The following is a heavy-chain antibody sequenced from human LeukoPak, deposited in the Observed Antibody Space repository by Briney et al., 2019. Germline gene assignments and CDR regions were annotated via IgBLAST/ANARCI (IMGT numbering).Heavy chain of an antibody. D-gene: IGHD6-19*01. J-gene: IGHJ4*02. V-gene: IGHV1-18*04. CDR1: GYTCTSYG. CDR2: IRAYNGNT. Sequence: ASVKVSCKASGYTCTSYGISWVRQAPGQALEWMGWIRAYNGNTNYAQKLQGGVTMTTDTSTSTAYMELRSLRSDDTAVYYCARGVNGYSSGWYADYWGQGTLVTVSS. CDR3: ARGVNGYSSGWYADY.